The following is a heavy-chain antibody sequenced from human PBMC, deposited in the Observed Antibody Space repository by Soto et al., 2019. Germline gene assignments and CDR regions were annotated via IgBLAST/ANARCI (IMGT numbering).Heavy chain of an antibody. CDR3: AVLGDFQSSNHAMDA. Sequence: PSETLSLTCTVSGDFISSYSWSWIRQSAGKGLEWIGRIYASGSTNHNPILKSRLTISVDTSKNQFSLKLSSVTAADTAVYYCAVLGDFQSSNHAMDAWGQGTTVTVSS. D-gene: IGHD3-10*01. CDR1: GDFISSYS. CDR2: IYASGST. V-gene: IGHV4-4*07. J-gene: IGHJ6*02.